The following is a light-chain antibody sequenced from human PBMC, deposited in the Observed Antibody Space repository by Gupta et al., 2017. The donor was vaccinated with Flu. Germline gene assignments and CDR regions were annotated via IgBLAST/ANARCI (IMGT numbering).Light chain of an antibody. V-gene: IGLV2-14*03. J-gene: IGLJ2*01. CDR3: SSYTGTTTI. CDR1: SSEVGDYEY. CDR2: DVT. Sequence: TSSEVGDYEYVSWYQQHPGKAPKLMIYDVTNRPSGVSDRFSGSKSETTASLTISGLQPEYEADYFCSSYTGTTTIFGGGTKLTVL.